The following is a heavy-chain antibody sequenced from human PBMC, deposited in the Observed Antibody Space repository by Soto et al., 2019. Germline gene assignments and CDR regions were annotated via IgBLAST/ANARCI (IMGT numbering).Heavy chain of an antibody. CDR2: IYYSGST. V-gene: IGHV4-61*01. Sequence: SETLSLTCTVSGGSVSSGSYYWSWIRQPPGKGLEWIGYIYYSGSTNYNPSLKSRVTISVDTSKNQFSLKLSSVTAADTAVYYCARGDYEYPYYFDYWGQGTLVTVSS. J-gene: IGHJ4*02. CDR3: ARGDYEYPYYFDY. CDR1: GGSVSSGSYY. D-gene: IGHD5-12*01.